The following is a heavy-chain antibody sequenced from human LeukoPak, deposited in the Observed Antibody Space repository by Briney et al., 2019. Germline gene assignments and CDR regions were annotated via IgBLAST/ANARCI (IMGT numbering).Heavy chain of an antibody. CDR3: ASLVIAVAGNAFDI. V-gene: IGHV1-69*01. J-gene: IGHJ3*02. CDR1: GGTFSSYA. CDR2: IIPIFGTA. D-gene: IGHD6-19*01. Sequence: SVKVSRKASGGTFSSYAISWVRQAPGQGLEWMGGIIPIFGTANYAQKFQGRVTITADESTSTAYMKLSSLRSEDTAVYYCASLVIAVAGNAFDIWGQGTMVTVSS.